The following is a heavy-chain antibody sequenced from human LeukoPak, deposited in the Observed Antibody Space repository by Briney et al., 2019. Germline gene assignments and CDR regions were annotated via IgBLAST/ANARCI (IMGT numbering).Heavy chain of an antibody. CDR3: ARGRGRTYYDILTGYQEYNWFDP. V-gene: IGHV4-59*01. J-gene: IGHJ5*02. CDR2: IYYSGST. D-gene: IGHD3-9*01. Sequence: SETLSLTCTVSGGSISSYYWSWIRQPPGKGLEWIGYIYYSGSTNYNPSLKSRVTISVDTSKNQFPLKLSSVTAADTAVYYCARGRGRTYYDILTGYQEYNWFDPWGQGTLVTVSS. CDR1: GGSISSYY.